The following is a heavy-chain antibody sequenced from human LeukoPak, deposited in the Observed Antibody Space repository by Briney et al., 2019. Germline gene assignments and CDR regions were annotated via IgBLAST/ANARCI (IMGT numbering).Heavy chain of an antibody. CDR2: IYYSGST. J-gene: IGHJ6*03. CDR3: ARVSGTTDYYYYYYMDV. D-gene: IGHD1-7*01. Sequence: SETLSLTCTVSGDSIGAYYWSWIRQPPGKGLEWIGYIYYSGSTNYNPSLKSRVTISVDTSKNQFSLKLSCVTAADTAVYYCARVSGTTDYYYYYYMDVWGKGTTVTVSS. V-gene: IGHV4-59*01. CDR1: GDSIGAYY.